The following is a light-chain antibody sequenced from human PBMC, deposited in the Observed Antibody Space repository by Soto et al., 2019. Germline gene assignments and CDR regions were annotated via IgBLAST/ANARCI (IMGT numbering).Light chain of an antibody. CDR3: RQANTFPLT. J-gene: IGKJ4*01. CDR1: QDIVGW. V-gene: IGKV1D-12*01. CDR2: AAS. Sequence: DIQMTQSPSSVSASVGDRVTITCRASQDIVGWLAWHQQKPGKAPTLLIYAASSLHSGVPSRFSGSGSGTEFTLTISSLQPEDFATYYCRQANTFPLTFGGGTKVEIK.